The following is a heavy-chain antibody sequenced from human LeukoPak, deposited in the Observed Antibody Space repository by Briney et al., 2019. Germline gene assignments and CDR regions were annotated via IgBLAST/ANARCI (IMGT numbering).Heavy chain of an antibody. CDR2: TYYRSKWYN. V-gene: IGHV6-1*01. D-gene: IGHD6-19*01. Sequence: SQTLSLTCAISGDSVSSNSAAWNWIRQSPSSGLEWLGRTYYRSKWYNDYAVSVKSRITINPDTSKNQFSLQLNSVTPEDTAVYYCARGGDSSGRNWFDPWGQGTLVTVSS. J-gene: IGHJ5*02. CDR1: GDSVSSNSAA. CDR3: ARGGDSSGRNWFDP.